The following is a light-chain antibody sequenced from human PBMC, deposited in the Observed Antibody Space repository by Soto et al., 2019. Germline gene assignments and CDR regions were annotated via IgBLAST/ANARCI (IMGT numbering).Light chain of an antibody. V-gene: IGKV3-11*01. Sequence: EIVLTQSPGTLSLSPGERATLSCRASQSVNNNYVAWNQQKPGQAPRLLIYDASNRATGIPARFSGGGSGTDFTLTISSLEPEDFAVYYCQHRTNWPQAFGQGTRLEI. CDR3: QHRTNWPQA. CDR2: DAS. J-gene: IGKJ5*01. CDR1: QSVNNNY.